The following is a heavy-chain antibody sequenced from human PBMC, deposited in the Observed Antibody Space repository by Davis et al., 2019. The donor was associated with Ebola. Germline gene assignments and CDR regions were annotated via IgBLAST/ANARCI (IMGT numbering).Heavy chain of an antibody. D-gene: IGHD1-26*01. Sequence: GESLKISCAASGFTFSSYSMNWVRQAPGKGLEWVSSISSSSSYIYYADSVKGRFTISRDNAKNSLYLQMNSLRAEDTAVYYCATKWELLYDAFDIWGQGTMVTVSS. J-gene: IGHJ3*02. V-gene: IGHV3-21*01. CDR3: ATKWELLYDAFDI. CDR1: GFTFSSYS. CDR2: ISSSSSYI.